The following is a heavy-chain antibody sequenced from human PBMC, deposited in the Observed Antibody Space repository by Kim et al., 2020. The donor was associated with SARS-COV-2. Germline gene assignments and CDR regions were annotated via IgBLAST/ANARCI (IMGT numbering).Heavy chain of an antibody. Sequence: GGSLRLSCAASGFTFSSYAMHWVRQAPGKGLEWVAVISYDGSNKYYADSVKGRFTISRDNSKNTLYLQMNSLRAEDTAVYYCASGGIQLWLRGDYWGQGTLVTVSS. V-gene: IGHV3-30-3*01. CDR1: GFTFSSYA. D-gene: IGHD5-18*01. CDR3: ASGGIQLWLRGDY. CDR2: ISYDGSNK. J-gene: IGHJ4*02.